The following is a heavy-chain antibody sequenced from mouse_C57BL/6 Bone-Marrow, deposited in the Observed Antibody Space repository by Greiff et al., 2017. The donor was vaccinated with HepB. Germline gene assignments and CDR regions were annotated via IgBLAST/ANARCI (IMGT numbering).Heavy chain of an antibody. J-gene: IGHJ1*03. Sequence: QVQLQQPGAELVKPGASVKMSCKASGYTFTSYWITWVKQRPGQGLEWIGDIYPGSGSTNYNEKFKSKATLTVDTSSSTAYMQLSSLTSEDSAVYYCARWRGYYGNFYWYFDVWGTGTTVTVSS. CDR3: ARWRGYYGNFYWYFDV. V-gene: IGHV1-55*01. D-gene: IGHD2-1*01. CDR1: GYTFTSYW. CDR2: IYPGSGST.